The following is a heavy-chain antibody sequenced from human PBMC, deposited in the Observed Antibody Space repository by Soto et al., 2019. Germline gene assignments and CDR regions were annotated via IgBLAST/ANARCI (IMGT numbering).Heavy chain of an antibody. CDR1: GGSISSSSYY. D-gene: IGHD6-19*01. CDR3: ARHDGFSSGWIFDY. CDR2: IYYHENT. V-gene: IGHV4-39*01. J-gene: IGHJ4*01. Sequence: SETLSLTCTVSGGSISSSSYYWGWIRQPPGKTLEWIGTIYYHENTYSNPSLKSRVTISVDTSNNQLSLKLRSVTAADTAVYYCARHDGFSSGWIFDYWGHGTLVTVSS.